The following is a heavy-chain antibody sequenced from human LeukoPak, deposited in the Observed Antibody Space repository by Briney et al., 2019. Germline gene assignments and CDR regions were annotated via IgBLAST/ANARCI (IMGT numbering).Heavy chain of an antibody. CDR3: ARPGPTFGGVITYFDY. V-gene: IGHV3-20*04. J-gene: IGHJ4*02. CDR2: IGWNGGST. CDR1: GFTFDDYG. Sequence: GGSLRLSCAASGFTFDDYGMSWVRQAPGKGLEWVSGIGWNGGSTGYADSVKGRFTISRDNAKNSLYLQMNSLRAEDTALYYCARPGPTFGGVITYFDYWGQGTLVTVSS. D-gene: IGHD3-16*02.